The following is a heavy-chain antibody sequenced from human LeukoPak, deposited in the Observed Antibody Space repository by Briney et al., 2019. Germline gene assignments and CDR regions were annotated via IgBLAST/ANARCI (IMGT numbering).Heavy chain of an antibody. CDR3: ARLELGAYYDSSGHL. J-gene: IGHJ4*02. Sequence: GGSLRLSCAASGFSFSSYWMSWVRQAPGKGLEWVANIKQDGSEKYYVDSVKGRFTISRDNAKNSLYLQMNSLRAEDTAVYYCARLELGAYYDSSGHLWGQGTLVTVSS. D-gene: IGHD3-22*01. V-gene: IGHV3-7*01. CDR2: IKQDGSEK. CDR1: GFSFSSYW.